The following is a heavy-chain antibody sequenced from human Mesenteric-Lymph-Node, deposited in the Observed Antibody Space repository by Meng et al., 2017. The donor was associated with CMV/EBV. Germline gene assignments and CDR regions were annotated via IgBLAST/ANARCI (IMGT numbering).Heavy chain of an antibody. CDR3: ARGYGSRPYYGMDV. CDR1: GFTFSSYD. J-gene: IGHJ6*02. D-gene: IGHD3-10*01. CDR2: IGTAGDT. V-gene: IGHV3-13*01. Sequence: GGSLRLSCAASGFTFSSYDMHWVRQATGKGLEWVSAIGTAGDTYYPGSVKGRFTISRENAKNSLYLQMNSLRAGDTAVYYCARGYGSRPYYGMDVWGQGTTVTVSS.